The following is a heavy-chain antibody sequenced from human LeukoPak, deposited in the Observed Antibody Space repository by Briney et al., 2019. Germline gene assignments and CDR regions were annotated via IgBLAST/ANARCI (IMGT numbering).Heavy chain of an antibody. CDR2: INANSGVT. Sequence: ASVKVSCKASGYAFSGYFIHWVRQGAGQGLEWMGRINANSGVTEYAQNFQGRVAMSRDTSINTASMELSWLTSDDTAVYYCARDDPRVGNAFDIWGQGTMVTVSS. CDR3: ARDDPRVGNAFDI. D-gene: IGHD1-14*01. CDR1: GYAFSGYF. J-gene: IGHJ3*02. V-gene: IGHV1-2*06.